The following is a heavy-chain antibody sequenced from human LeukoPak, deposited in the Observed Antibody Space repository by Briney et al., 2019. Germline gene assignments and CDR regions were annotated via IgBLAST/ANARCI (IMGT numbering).Heavy chain of an antibody. CDR2: IYYSGST. J-gene: IGHJ5*02. V-gene: IGHV4-59*12. Sequence: TSETLSLTCTVSGGSISSYYWSWIRQPPGKGLEWIGYIYYSGSTNYNPSLKSRVTISVDTSKNQFSLKLSSVTAADTAVYYCASGDRIWFGESTFDPWGQGTLVTVSS. D-gene: IGHD3-10*01. CDR3: ASGDRIWFGESTFDP. CDR1: GGSISSYY.